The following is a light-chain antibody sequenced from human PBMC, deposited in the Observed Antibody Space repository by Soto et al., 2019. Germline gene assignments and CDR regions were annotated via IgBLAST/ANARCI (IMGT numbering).Light chain of an antibody. CDR2: DAT. V-gene: IGKV1-5*01. J-gene: IGKJ1*01. Sequence: DIQMTQSPSTLSASIGDRVTITCRASQSISNWLAWYQQNPGKAPKLLIYDATYLERGVPSRFSGSGSGTECTLTISSLPPDDLATSYCQQYNSFWTFGQGTKVEI. CDR1: QSISNW. CDR3: QQYNSFWT.